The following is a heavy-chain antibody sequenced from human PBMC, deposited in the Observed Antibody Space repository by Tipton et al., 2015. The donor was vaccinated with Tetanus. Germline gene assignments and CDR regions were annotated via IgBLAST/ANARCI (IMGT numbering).Heavy chain of an antibody. CDR3: ARHSGWFNFYSGVDV. D-gene: IGHD6-19*01. CDR2: IYFSGHT. CDR1: GGSISSYY. V-gene: IGHV4-59*01. Sequence: LRLSCTVSGGSISSYYWSWLRRPPGKALEWIGYIYFSGHTKYSPSLKSRVTMSVDTSMNQVSLNLTSVTAADSAVYFRARHSGWFNFYSGVDVWGQGTTVTVSS. J-gene: IGHJ6*02.